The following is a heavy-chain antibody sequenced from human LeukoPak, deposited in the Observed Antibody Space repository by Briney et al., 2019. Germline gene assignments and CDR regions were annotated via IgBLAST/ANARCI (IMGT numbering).Heavy chain of an antibody. CDR3: ARDRYSYGFALDC. CDR1: GFTVSNSY. Sequence: GGSLRLSCAASGFTVSNSYMSWVRQAPGKGLEWVSVVYSGGSTYSADSVKGRFTISRDNSKNTLYLQMNSLRAKDSAVYYCARDRYSYGFALDCWGQGTLVTVSS. D-gene: IGHD5-18*01. V-gene: IGHV3-66*02. J-gene: IGHJ4*02. CDR2: VYSGGST.